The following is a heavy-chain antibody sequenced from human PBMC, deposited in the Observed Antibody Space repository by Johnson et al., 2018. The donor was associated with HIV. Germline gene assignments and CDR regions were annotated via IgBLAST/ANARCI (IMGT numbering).Heavy chain of an antibody. CDR2: IRYDGSNK. CDR3: AKDRGRGYNYGWGAFDI. J-gene: IGHJ3*02. V-gene: IGHV3-30*02. CDR1: GFTFSSYG. Sequence: VQLVESGGGVVQPGRSLRLSCAASGFTFSSYGMHWVRQAPGKGLEWVAFIRYDGSNKYYADSVKGRFTISRDNSKNTLYLQMNSLRAEDSAVFHCAKDRGRGYNYGWGAFDIWGQGTMVTVSS. D-gene: IGHD5-18*01.